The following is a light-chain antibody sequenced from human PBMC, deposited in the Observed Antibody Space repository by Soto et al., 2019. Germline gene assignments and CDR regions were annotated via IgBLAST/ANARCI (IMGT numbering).Light chain of an antibody. CDR2: DVT. J-gene: IGLJ1*01. V-gene: IGLV2-23*02. CDR3: CSSGGSPTYV. Sequence: QSVLTRPASVSGSPGQSITISCTETSSDVGGYNFVSWYQQHPGKAPKLMIYDVTNRPSGVSNRFSGSKSGNTASLTISGLKVEDEADYYCCSSGGSPTYVFGTGTKVTVL. CDR1: SSDVGGYNF.